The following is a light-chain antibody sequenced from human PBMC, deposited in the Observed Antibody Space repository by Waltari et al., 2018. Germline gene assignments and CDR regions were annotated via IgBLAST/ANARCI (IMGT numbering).Light chain of an antibody. V-gene: IGKV3-20*01. Sequence: EFVLTQSLGIASLSPGERVPLSCRASQTVRSTSLAWYQQKPGQAPRLVIYRASRRATGFPDRFSGSGSGTEFSLTISRLEPEDFAVYYCQQHGTLPATFGQGTKVEIK. J-gene: IGKJ1*01. CDR2: RAS. CDR1: QTVRSTS. CDR3: QQHGTLPAT.